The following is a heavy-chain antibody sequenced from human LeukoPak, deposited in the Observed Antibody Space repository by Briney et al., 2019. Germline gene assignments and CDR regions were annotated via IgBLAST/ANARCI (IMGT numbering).Heavy chain of an antibody. Sequence: GGSLRLSCAASGFTFSDHYMDWVRQAPGKGLEWVGRTRNEANIYTTKYAASVKGRFTISRDDSKNSLYLQMNSLKTEDTAVYYCASPVGATTVRAFDIWGQGTMVTVSS. CDR3: ASPVGATTVRAFDI. D-gene: IGHD1-26*01. CDR2: TRNEANIYTT. V-gene: IGHV3-72*01. CDR1: GFTFSDHY. J-gene: IGHJ3*02.